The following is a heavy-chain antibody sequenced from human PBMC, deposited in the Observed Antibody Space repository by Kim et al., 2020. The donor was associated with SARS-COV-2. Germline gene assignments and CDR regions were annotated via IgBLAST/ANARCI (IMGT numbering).Heavy chain of an antibody. V-gene: IGHV4-34*01. J-gene: IGHJ4*02. CDR3: VSGPEHDY. CDR1: GGSFSGYY. D-gene: IGHD3-10*01. CDR2: INHSGST. Sequence: SETLSLTCAVYGGSFSGYYWSWIRQPPGKGLEWIGEINHSGSTNYNPSLKSRVTISVDTSKNQFSLKLSSVTAADTAVYYCVSGPEHDYWGQGTLVTVSS.